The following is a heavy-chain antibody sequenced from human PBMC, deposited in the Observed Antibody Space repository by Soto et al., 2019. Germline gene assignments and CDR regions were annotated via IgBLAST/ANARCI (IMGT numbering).Heavy chain of an antibody. Sequence: GGSLRLSCAASGFTFEDYATHWVRQAPGKGLEWVSGISWNSGSIGYADSVKGRFTISRDNAKNSLYLQMNSLRAEDTALYYCAKDINVDTAMVTHYYCYGMDVWGQGTTVTVSS. CDR1: GFTFEDYA. D-gene: IGHD5-18*01. V-gene: IGHV3-9*01. J-gene: IGHJ6*02. CDR2: ISWNSGSI. CDR3: AKDINVDTAMVTHYYCYGMDV.